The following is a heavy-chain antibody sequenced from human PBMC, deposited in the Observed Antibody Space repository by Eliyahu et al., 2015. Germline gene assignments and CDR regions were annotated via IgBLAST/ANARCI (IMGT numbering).Heavy chain of an antibody. CDR2: XIPIFGTA. CDR1: GXTFSSYA. V-gene: IGHV1-69*01. CDR3: ARDIYDSSGYYYFDY. D-gene: IGHD3-22*01. J-gene: IGHJ4*02. Sequence: QVQLVQSGAEVKKPGSSVXVSCKXSGXTFSSYAISWVRQAPGQGLEWMGGXIPIFGTANYAQKFQGRVTITADESTSTAYMELSSLRSEDTAVYYCARDIYDSSGYYYFDYWGQGTLVTISS.